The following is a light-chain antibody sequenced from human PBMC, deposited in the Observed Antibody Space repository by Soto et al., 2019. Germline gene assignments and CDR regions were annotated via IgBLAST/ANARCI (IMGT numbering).Light chain of an antibody. J-gene: IGKJ2*01. V-gene: IGKV1-39*01. CDR2: LAS. Sequence: DSQMTQSPAALSASVGDRVTITCRASQSITTYLNWYQQKPEKAPKLLIYLASSLQSGVPSRFSGSGFGTDCPLTIYMLQAEDSATYYGQQSDNTPPDTFGQRTNLEIK. CDR3: QQSDNTPPDT. CDR1: QSITTY.